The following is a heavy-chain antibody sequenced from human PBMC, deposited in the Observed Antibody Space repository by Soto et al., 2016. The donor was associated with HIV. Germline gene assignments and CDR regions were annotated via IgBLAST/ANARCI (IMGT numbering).Heavy chain of an antibody. D-gene: IGHD1-26*01. CDR3: TRDSGTYNWLDP. J-gene: IGHJ5*02. V-gene: IGHV3-73*01. CDR1: GFIFSDCA. CDR2: VRTKAANTAT. Sequence: EVQLVESGGGVVRPGGSLKLSCAVSGFIFSDCAIHWVRQASGKGLEWVGVVRTKAANTATEYAASVKGRFTISRDDSENTAYLQMNNLKTEDTAMYYCTRDSGTYNWLDPWGQGTLVTVSS.